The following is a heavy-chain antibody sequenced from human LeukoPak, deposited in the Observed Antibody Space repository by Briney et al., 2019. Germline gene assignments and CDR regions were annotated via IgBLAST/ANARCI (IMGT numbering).Heavy chain of an antibody. V-gene: IGHV3-7*01. CDR1: GFTFSSYW. D-gene: IGHD3-22*01. CDR2: IEQDGSEK. J-gene: IGHJ3*02. Sequence: GGSLRLSCAASGFTFSSYWMSWVRQAPGKGLEWVANIEQDGSEKYYVDSVKGRFTISRDNAKNSLYLQMNSLRAEDTAVYYCARDTPYYYDSSGSYDAFDIWGQGTMVTVSS. CDR3: ARDTPYYYDSSGSYDAFDI.